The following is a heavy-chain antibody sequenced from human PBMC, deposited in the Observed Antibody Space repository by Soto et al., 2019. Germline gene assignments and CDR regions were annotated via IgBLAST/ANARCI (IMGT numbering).Heavy chain of an antibody. J-gene: IGHJ4*02. CDR2: ISYDGRVK. Sequence: QVQLVESGGGVVQPGRSLSLSCAASGFTFSDYPMHWVRQAPGKGLEWVAVISYDGRVKYYVDSVKGRFTISRDDSKNTIYLQMNSLRVDDPAVYYCARDFIMGAPDYFDYWGQGTLVTVSS. CDR1: GFTFSDYP. V-gene: IGHV3-30*04. CDR3: ARDFIMGAPDYFDY. D-gene: IGHD1-26*01.